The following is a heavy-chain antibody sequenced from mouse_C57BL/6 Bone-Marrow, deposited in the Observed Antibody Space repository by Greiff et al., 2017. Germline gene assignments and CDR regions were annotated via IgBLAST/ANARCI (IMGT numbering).Heavy chain of an antibody. D-gene: IGHD1-1*01. Sequence: QVQLQQPVAELVMPGASVKLSCKASGYTFTSYWMHWVKQRPGQGLAWIGESDPSDSCTNYNQKFKGKSTLTVDKYSSTAYMQLSSLTSEDSAVYYCVVITTVVYYYAMDYWGQGTSVTVSS. CDR1: GYTFTSYW. V-gene: IGHV1-69*01. J-gene: IGHJ4*01. CDR3: VVITTVVYYYAMDY. CDR2: SDPSDSCT.